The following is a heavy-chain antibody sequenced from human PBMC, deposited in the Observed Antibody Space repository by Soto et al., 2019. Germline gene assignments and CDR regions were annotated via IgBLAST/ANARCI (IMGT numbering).Heavy chain of an antibody. Sequence: ASVKVSCKVSGYTLTELSMHWVRQAPGKGLEWMGGFDPEDGETIYAQKFQGRVTMTEDTSTDTAYMELSSLRSEDTAVYYCATKHFSSSGFDYWGQGTLVTVSS. CDR3: ATKHFSSSGFDY. V-gene: IGHV1-24*01. CDR1: GYTLTELS. D-gene: IGHD2-2*01. CDR2: FDPEDGET. J-gene: IGHJ4*02.